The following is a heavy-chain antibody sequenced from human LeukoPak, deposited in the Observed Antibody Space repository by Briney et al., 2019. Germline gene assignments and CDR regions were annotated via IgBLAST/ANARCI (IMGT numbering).Heavy chain of an antibody. CDR2: IYASGST. D-gene: IGHD3-3*01. CDR1: GGSLNFHY. V-gene: IGHV4-4*07. CDR3: ASPGEGVTFDY. J-gene: IGHJ4*02. Sequence: SETLSLTCAVSGGSLNFHYWSWIRQPAGKGLEWIGRIYASGSTNYNPSLKSRVTMSVDTSKNQFSLKLTSVTAADTAVYYCASPGEGVTFDYWGQGTLVTVSS.